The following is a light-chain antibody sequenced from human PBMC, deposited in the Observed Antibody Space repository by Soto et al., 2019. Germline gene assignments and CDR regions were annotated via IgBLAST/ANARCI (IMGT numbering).Light chain of an antibody. CDR2: EVS. CDR1: SSDVGGYKY. J-gene: IGLJ3*02. V-gene: IGLV2-14*01. CDR3: SSYTSGSTLV. Sequence: QSVLTQPASVSGSPGQSITISCTGTSSDVGGYKYVSWYQQHPGKAPKVIIYEVSNRPSGVSNRFSASKSGNSASLTISGLQGEDEADYYCSSYTSGSTLVFGGGTKLTVL.